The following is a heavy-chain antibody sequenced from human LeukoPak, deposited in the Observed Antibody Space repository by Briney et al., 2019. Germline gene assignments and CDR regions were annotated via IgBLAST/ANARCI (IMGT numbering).Heavy chain of an antibody. D-gene: IGHD6-13*01. CDR3: ARRPAGIAARPFDY. V-gene: IGHV4-34*01. Sequence: SETLSLTCAVYGGSFSGYYWSWIRQPPGKGLEWIGEINHSGSTNYNPSLQSRVTISVDTSKNQFSLKLSSVTAADTAVYYCARRPAGIAARPFDYWGQGTLVTVSS. J-gene: IGHJ4*02. CDR2: INHSGST. CDR1: GGSFSGYY.